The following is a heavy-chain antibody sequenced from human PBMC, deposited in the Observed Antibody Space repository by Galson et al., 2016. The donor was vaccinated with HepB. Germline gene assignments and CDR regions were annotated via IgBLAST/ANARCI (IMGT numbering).Heavy chain of an antibody. V-gene: IGHV4-34*01. Sequence: LSLTCTVNGGSLSAYYWNWIRQSPGKGLEWIGEVNHSGATDYNPSLKSRVTISVDTSKKQFSLNLNSVTAADTAVYYCATGYCSGGSCYSGALDIWGQGTMVTVS. CDR3: ATGYCSGGSCYSGALDI. CDR1: GGSLSAYY. D-gene: IGHD2-15*01. J-gene: IGHJ3*02. CDR2: VNHSGAT.